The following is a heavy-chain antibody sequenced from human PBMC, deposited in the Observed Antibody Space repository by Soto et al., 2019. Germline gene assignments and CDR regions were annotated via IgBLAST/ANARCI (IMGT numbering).Heavy chain of an antibody. CDR2: IRGSGGST. J-gene: IGHJ4*02. Sequence: EVQLLESGGGLVQPGGSLRLSCAASGFTFSSYAMSWVRQAPGKGLAWVSAIRGSGGSTCYADSVKGRFTISRDNSKNTLYLQMNSLRAEDTAVYYCAKAPSTMVTELFDYWGQGTLVTVSS. D-gene: IGHD5-18*01. CDR3: AKAPSTMVTELFDY. CDR1: GFTFSSYA. V-gene: IGHV3-23*01.